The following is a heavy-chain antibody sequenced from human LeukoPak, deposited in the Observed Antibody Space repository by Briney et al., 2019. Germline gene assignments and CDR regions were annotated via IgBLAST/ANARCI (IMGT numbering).Heavy chain of an antibody. CDR2: IVHTGSA. CDR3: ARNGDFALDY. D-gene: IGHD4-17*01. Sequence: SETLSLTCAVSGYSISSGYWWSWVRQPPGKGLEWIGEIVHTGSAGYNPSLRSRVTISVDKSKNHLSLKMNSVTAADTAVYYCARNGDFALDYWGQGTLVTVSS. J-gene: IGHJ4*02. V-gene: IGHV4-4*02. CDR1: GYSISSGYW.